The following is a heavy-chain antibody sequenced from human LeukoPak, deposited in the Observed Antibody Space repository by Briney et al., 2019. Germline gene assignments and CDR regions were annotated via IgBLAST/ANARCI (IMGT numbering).Heavy chain of an antibody. J-gene: IGHJ4*02. CDR1: GFTFSSYA. CDR3: ARVSDY. CDR2: ISYDGSNK. V-gene: IGHV3-30*04. Sequence: PGESLRLSCAASGFTFSSYAMHWVRQAPGKGLEWVAVISYDGSNKYYADSVKGLFTISRDNSKNTLYLQMNSLRAEDTAVYYCARVSDYWGQGTLVTVSS.